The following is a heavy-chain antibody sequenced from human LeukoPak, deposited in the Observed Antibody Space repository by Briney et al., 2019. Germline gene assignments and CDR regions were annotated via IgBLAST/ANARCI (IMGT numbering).Heavy chain of an antibody. CDR1: GYTFTSYD. Sequence: ASVKVSCKASGYTFTSYDINWVRQATGQGLEWMGWMNPNSGNTGYAQKFQGRVTMTRNTSISTAYMELSSLRSEDTAVYYCARGRQWELPHGNYYYGMDVWGQGTTVTVSS. CDR2: MNPNSGNT. J-gene: IGHJ6*02. D-gene: IGHD1-26*01. CDR3: ARGRQWELPHGNYYYGMDV. V-gene: IGHV1-8*01.